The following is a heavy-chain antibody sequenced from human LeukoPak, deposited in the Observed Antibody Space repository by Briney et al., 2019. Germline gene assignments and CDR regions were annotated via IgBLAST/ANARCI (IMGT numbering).Heavy chain of an antibody. D-gene: IGHD5-12*01. CDR3: AREFWGSGYGPIDY. Sequence: GGSLRLSCAASGFTFSSYEMNWVRQAPGKGLEWVSYISSSDNTIYYADSGKGRFTISRDKPKSSLYLQMNNLRAEDTAVYYCAREFWGSGYGPIDYWGEGSLVTVSS. CDR2: ISSSDNTI. CDR1: GFTFSSYE. V-gene: IGHV3-48*03. J-gene: IGHJ4*02.